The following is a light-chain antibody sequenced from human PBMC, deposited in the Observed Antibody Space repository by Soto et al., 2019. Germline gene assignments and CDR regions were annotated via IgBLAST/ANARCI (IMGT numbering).Light chain of an antibody. Sequence: LTQPPSASGSTGQSVTISCTGTSSDVGGSNLVSWYQQHPGKAPKLLIFEVNKRPSGVPDRFSGSKSGNTASLTVSGLQAEDEGDYYCSSYAGNTYPYVFGTGTKVTVL. CDR1: SSDVGGSNL. J-gene: IGLJ1*01. CDR2: EVN. CDR3: SSYAGNTYPYV. V-gene: IGLV2-8*01.